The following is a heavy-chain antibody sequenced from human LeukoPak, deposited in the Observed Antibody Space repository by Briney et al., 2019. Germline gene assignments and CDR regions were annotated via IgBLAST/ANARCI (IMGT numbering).Heavy chain of an antibody. CDR2: IIPIFGTA. J-gene: IGHJ4*02. CDR3: ARGLYYYDSSGYDY. D-gene: IGHD3-22*01. V-gene: IGHV1-69*13. CDR1: GGTFSSYA. Sequence: SVKVSCKASGGTFSSYAISWVRQAPGQGLEWMGGIIPIFGTANYAQKFQGRVTITADESTSTAYMELSSLRSEDTAVYYCARGLYYYDSSGYDYWGQGTLVTVSS.